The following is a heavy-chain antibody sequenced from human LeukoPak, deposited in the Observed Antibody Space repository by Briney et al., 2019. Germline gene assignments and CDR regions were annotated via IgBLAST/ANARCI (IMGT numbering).Heavy chain of an antibody. CDR1: GFTFSSNS. V-gene: IGHV3-21*01. CDR2: ISSSSSYI. J-gene: IGHJ4*02. CDR3: ARAIFSRGWYLVDY. D-gene: IGHD6-19*01. Sequence: GGSLRLSCAASGFTFSSNSMNWVRQAPGKGLEWVSSISSSSSYIYYADSVKGRSTISRDNAKNSLYLQMNSLRAEDTAVYYCARAIFSRGWYLVDYWGQGTLVTVSS.